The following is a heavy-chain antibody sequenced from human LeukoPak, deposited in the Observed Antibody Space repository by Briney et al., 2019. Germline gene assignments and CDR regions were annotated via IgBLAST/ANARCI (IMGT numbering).Heavy chain of an antibody. CDR2: INPGGSST. D-gene: IGHD4-11*01. J-gene: IGHJ4*02. CDR3: ARSNQADDY. CDR1: GFTFSNYW. V-gene: IGHV3-74*01. Sequence: GGSLRLSCAAPGFTFSNYWLHWVRQVPGKGLVWVSRINPGGSSTTHADSVKGRFTISRDNAKNTLCLQMNSLRAEDTAVYYCARSNQADDYWGQGTLVTVSS.